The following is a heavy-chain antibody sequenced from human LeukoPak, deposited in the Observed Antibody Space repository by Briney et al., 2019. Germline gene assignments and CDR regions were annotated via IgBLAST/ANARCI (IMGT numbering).Heavy chain of an antibody. J-gene: IGHJ4*02. CDR3: AREGHYDSSGYYLY. CDR1: GYTFTGYY. CDR2: INPNSGGT. Sequence: GASVKVSCKASGYTFTGYYMHWVRQAPGQGLEWMGWINPNSGGTNYAQKFQGRVTMTRDTFISTAYMELSRLRSDDTAVYYCAREGHYDSSGYYLYWGQGTLVTVSS. D-gene: IGHD3-22*01. V-gene: IGHV1-2*02.